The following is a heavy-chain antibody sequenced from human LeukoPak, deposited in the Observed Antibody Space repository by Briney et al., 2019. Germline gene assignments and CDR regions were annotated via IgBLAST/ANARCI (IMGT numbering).Heavy chain of an antibody. CDR2: IYYSGST. CDR1: GGSISSGGYY. V-gene: IGHV4-30-4*08. Sequence: PSQTLSLTCTVSGGSISSGGYYWSWIRQHPGKGLEWIGYIYYSGSTYYNPSLKSRLTISVDTSKNQFSLKLSSVTAADTAVYYCAREILWWSTTPDYFDYWGQGTLVTVSS. CDR3: AREILWWSTTPDYFDY. J-gene: IGHJ4*02. D-gene: IGHD2-21*01.